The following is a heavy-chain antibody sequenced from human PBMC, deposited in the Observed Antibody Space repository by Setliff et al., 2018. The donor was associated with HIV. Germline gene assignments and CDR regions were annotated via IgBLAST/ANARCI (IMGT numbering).Heavy chain of an antibody. V-gene: IGHV4-4*02. CDR2: IYHSGST. J-gene: IGHJ4*02. Sequence: PSETLSLTCAVSGDSISSINWWSWVRQSPGKGLEGIGEIYHSGSTDYNPSLKSRVTISVDKSRNQFSLKLSSVTAADTAVYYCARTHSGYFPYYFDYWGQGTLVTVSS. CDR3: ARTHSGYFPYYFDY. D-gene: IGHD3-22*01. CDR1: GDSISSINW.